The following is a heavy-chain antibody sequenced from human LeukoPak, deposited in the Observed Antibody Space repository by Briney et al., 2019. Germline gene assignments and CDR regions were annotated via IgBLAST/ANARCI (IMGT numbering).Heavy chain of an antibody. CDR2: FYYSGSS. V-gene: IGHV4-59*08. D-gene: IGHD6-19*01. J-gene: IGHJ4*02. Sequence: SETLSLTCTVSGGSINSYYWSWIRQPPGKGLEWIAYFYYSGSSNYNPSLKSRVTISVDTSKNQFSLRLSSVTAADTAVYYCARHRDYGTGWYGFDYWGQGTLVTVSS. CDR3: ARHRDYGTGWYGFDY. CDR1: GGSINSYY.